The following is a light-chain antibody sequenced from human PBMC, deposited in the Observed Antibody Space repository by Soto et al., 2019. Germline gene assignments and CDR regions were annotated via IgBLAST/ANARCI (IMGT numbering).Light chain of an antibody. Sequence: EIVLTQSPGTLSLSPGERATLSCRASQSVSSSYLAWYQQKPGQAPRLLIYGASSRATGIPDRFSGSGSGTDFTLTISSLQPDDFATYYCQQRSNWPITFGQGTRLEIK. V-gene: IGKV3D-20*02. CDR2: GAS. CDR3: QQRSNWPIT. CDR1: QSVSSSY. J-gene: IGKJ5*01.